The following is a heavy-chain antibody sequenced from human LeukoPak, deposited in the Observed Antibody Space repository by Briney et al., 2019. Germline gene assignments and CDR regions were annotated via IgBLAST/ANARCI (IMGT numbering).Heavy chain of an antibody. CDR2: ISWNSGSI. V-gene: IGHV3-9*01. Sequence: PGGSLRLSCAASGFTFDDYAMHWVRQAPGKGLEWVSGISWNSGSIGYADSVKGRFTISRDNAKNSLYLQMNSLRAEDTAVYYCALAGGYSYNYYYGMDVWGQGTTVTVSS. CDR3: ALAGGYSYNYYYGMDV. J-gene: IGHJ6*02. D-gene: IGHD5-18*01. CDR1: GFTFDDYA.